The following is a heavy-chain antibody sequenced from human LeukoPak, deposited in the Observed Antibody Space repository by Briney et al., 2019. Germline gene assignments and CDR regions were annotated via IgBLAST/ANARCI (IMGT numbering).Heavy chain of an antibody. Sequence: GGSLRLSCAASGFTVSSNYMSWVRQAPGKGLERVSVIYSGGSTYYADSVKGRFTISRDNSKNTLYLQMNSLRAEDTAVYYCARDRYSSGFGEDDYWGQGTLVTVSS. CDR1: GFTVSSNY. CDR3: ARDRYSSGFGEDDY. V-gene: IGHV3-66*01. D-gene: IGHD6-19*01. CDR2: IYSGGST. J-gene: IGHJ4*02.